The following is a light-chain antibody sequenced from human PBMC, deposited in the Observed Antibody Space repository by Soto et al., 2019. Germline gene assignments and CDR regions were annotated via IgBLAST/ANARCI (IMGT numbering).Light chain of an antibody. CDR1: QSIIIY. V-gene: IGKV1-9*01. CDR3: QQFKSYPIT. CDR2: GAS. Sequence: DIQMTQSPSSLSASVEDRVPITCRASQSIIIYLNWYQRKPAKAPNLLMYGASNLQNGVPSTFSGSGSGTEFTLTISSLQPEDFGTYYCQQFKSYPITFGQGTRLEIK. J-gene: IGKJ5*01.